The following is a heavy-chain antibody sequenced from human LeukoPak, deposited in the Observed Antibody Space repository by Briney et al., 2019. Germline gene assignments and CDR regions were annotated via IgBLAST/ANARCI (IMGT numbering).Heavy chain of an antibody. CDR3: VKRGGIVGATMGFDYYYYMDV. CDR1: GGTFSSYT. J-gene: IGHJ6*03. V-gene: IGHV1-69*02. D-gene: IGHD1-26*01. Sequence: SVKVSCKASGGTFSSYTISWVRQAPGQGLEWMGRIIPILGIANYAQKFQGRVTITADKSTSTAYMELSSLRSEDTAVYYCVKRGGIVGATMGFDYYYYMDVWGKGATVTVSS. CDR2: IIPILGIA.